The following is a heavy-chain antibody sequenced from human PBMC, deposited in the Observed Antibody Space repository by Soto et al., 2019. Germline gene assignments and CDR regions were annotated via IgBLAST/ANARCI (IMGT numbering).Heavy chain of an antibody. J-gene: IGHJ4*02. CDR1: GGSISSDY. Sequence: PSETLSLTCTVSGGSISSDYWSWIRQPPGKGLEWIGYIYYSGSTNYNPSLKSRVTISVDTSKNQFSLKLSSLTAADTAVYYCASYGSSDYFDYWGQGTLVTVSS. D-gene: IGHD6-19*01. CDR2: IYYSGST. CDR3: ASYGSSDYFDY. V-gene: IGHV4-59*08.